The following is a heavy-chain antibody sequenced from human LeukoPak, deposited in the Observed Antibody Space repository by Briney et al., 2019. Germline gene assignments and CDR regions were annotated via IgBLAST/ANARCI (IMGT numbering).Heavy chain of an antibody. J-gene: IGHJ4*02. Sequence: GRSLRLSCAASGFTFSNYWMSWVRQAPGKGLEWVANIKQDGSEKYYVDSVKGRFTISRDNAKNSLYLQMNSLRAEDTAIYYCAREDDWNYEDYWGQGTLVTVSS. D-gene: IGHD1-7*01. CDR1: GFTFSNYW. V-gene: IGHV3-7*01. CDR2: IKQDGSEK. CDR3: AREDDWNYEDY.